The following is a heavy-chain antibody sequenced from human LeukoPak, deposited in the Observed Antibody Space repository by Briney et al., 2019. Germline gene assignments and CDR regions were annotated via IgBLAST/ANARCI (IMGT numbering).Heavy chain of an antibody. Sequence: PGGSLRLSCAASGFTFISYDMHWVRQATGKGLEWVSAIGTAGDTYYPGSVKGRFTISGENAKNSLYLQMNSLRAGDTAVYYCAREVGIAAAGTIYYYMDVWGKGTTVTVSS. V-gene: IGHV3-13*01. D-gene: IGHD6-13*01. CDR3: AREVGIAAAGTIYYYMDV. CDR2: IGTAGDT. J-gene: IGHJ6*03. CDR1: GFTFISYD.